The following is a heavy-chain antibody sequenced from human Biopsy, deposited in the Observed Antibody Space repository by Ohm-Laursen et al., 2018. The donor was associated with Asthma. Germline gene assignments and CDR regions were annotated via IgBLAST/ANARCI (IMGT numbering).Heavy chain of an antibody. D-gene: IGHD5-18*01. Sequence: VSSVKVSCKASGYTFIGCHIHWMRQAPGQGLEWLGGITPIYGITDYAQKFQGRLSITADGSTTTAYMELNGLTFEDTAVYFCARLATRYSYGRIYYSYGMDVWGQGTTVTVSS. CDR1: GYTFIGCH. CDR2: ITPIYGIT. CDR3: ARLATRYSYGRIYYSYGMDV. V-gene: IGHV1-69*01. J-gene: IGHJ6*02.